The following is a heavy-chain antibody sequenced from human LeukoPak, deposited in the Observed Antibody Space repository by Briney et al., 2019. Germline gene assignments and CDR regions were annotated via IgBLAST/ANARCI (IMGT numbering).Heavy chain of an antibody. D-gene: IGHD2-2*01. CDR3: ARRADYCSSTTCPIDY. CDR1: GSSFTSYW. CDR2: IYPGDSDT. Sequence: GASMQIFCKGSGSSFTSYWIGWVRQMPGKGLEWMGIIYPGDSDTRYSPSFQGQVTISADKSISTAYLQWSSLKASDTAMYYCARRADYCSSTTCPIDYWGQGTLVTVSS. J-gene: IGHJ4*02. V-gene: IGHV5-51*01.